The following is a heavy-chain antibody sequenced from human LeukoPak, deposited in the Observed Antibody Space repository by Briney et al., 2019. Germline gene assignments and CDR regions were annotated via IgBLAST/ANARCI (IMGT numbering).Heavy chain of an antibody. CDR2: ISHSGST. D-gene: IGHD5-24*01. Sequence: PSETLSLTCTVSGYFINSNYYWGWIRQPPGMGLEWIATISHSGSTYYNPSLKSRVTISVEMSKNQFSLKLSSVTAADTAVYYCARINTIMATFDYWGQGTLVTVSS. CDR3: ARINTIMATFDY. J-gene: IGHJ4*02. V-gene: IGHV4-38-2*02. CDR1: GYFINSNYY.